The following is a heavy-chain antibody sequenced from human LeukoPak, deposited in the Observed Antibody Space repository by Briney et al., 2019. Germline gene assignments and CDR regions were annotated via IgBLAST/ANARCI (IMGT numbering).Heavy chain of an antibody. CDR1: GFTFSSYA. CDR3: AKDYIFKQKTAYDILTGYYYYYYGMDV. CDR2: ISGSGVST. D-gene: IGHD3-9*01. V-gene: IGHV3-23*01. J-gene: IGHJ6*02. Sequence: GGSLRLSCAASGFTFSSYAMSWVRQAPGKRLEWVSAISGSGVSTYYADSVKGRFTISRDNSKNTLYLQMNSLRAEDTAVYYCAKDYIFKQKTAYDILTGYYYYYYGMDVWGQGTTVTVSS.